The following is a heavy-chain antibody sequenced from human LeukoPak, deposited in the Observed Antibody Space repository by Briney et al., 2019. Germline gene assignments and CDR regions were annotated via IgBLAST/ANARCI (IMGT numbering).Heavy chain of an antibody. Sequence: PGGSLRLSCAASGFTFSSFGMNWVRQAPGKVLDWVSSISSSGGYIYYADSVKGRFTISRDNAKNSLYLQMNSLRAEDTAVYYCAREGAWYVSGSYSGYFYGMDVWGQGTTVTVSS. V-gene: IGHV3-21*01. D-gene: IGHD3-10*01. CDR3: AREGAWYVSGSYSGYFYGMDV. J-gene: IGHJ6*02. CDR2: ISSSGGYI. CDR1: GFTFSSFG.